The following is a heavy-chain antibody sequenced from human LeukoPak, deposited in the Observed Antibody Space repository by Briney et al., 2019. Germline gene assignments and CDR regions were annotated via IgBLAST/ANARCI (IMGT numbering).Heavy chain of an antibody. Sequence: GASVKVSCKVSGYTLTGLSMHWVRQAPGKGLEWMGGFDPEDGETIYAQKFQGRVTMTEDTSTNTAYMELSSLRSEDTAVYYCATTLLTTVTTYNYWGQGTLVTVSS. D-gene: IGHD4-17*01. J-gene: IGHJ4*02. CDR1: GYTLTGLS. CDR2: FDPEDGET. V-gene: IGHV1-24*01. CDR3: ATTLLTTVTTYNY.